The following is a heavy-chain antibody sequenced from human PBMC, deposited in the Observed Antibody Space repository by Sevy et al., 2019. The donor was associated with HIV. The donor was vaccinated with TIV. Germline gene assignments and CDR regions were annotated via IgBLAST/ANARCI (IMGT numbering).Heavy chain of an antibody. D-gene: IGHD2-15*01. V-gene: IGHV1-24*01. J-gene: IGHJ4*02. CDR1: GYTLTELS. CDR3: ATSGGYCSGGSCYIFDY. CDR2: FDPEDGET. Sequence: ASVKVSCKVSGYTLTELSMHWVRQALGKGLEWMGGFDPEDGETIYAQKFQGRVTMTEDTSTDTADMELSSLRSEDTAVYYCATSGGYCSGGSCYIFDYWGQGTLVTVSS.